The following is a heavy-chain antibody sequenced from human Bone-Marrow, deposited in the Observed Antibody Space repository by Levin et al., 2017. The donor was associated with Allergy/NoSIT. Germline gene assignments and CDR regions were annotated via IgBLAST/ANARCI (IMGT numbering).Heavy chain of an antibody. D-gene: IGHD5-18*01. CDR1: GFTFSSYS. J-gene: IGHJ4*02. CDR2: ISAGGHTT. V-gene: IGHV3-23*01. CDR3: ANNSTALGFFFDY. Sequence: QAGESLKISCAASGFTFSSYSMTWVRQAPGKGLEWVSSISAGGHTTYYADSVKGRFTISRDNSKNTLDLQMNSLTAEDTAVYYCANNSTALGFFFDYWGQGTLVTVSS.